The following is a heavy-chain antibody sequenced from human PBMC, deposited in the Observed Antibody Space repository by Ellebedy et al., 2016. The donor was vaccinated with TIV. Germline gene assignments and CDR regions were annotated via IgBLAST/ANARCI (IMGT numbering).Heavy chain of an antibody. Sequence: GESLKISCAASGFTFSSYAMSWVRQAPGTGLECVSAISGNGASTYYADSVKGRFTISRDNSKNTLYLQLNSLRAEDTAVYYCAKFRSGDGYNPSGKEEYYYYGMDVWGQGTTVTVSS. J-gene: IGHJ6*02. CDR3: AKFRSGDGYNPSGKEEYYYYGMDV. CDR2: ISGNGAST. CDR1: GFTFSSYA. V-gene: IGHV3-23*01. D-gene: IGHD5-24*01.